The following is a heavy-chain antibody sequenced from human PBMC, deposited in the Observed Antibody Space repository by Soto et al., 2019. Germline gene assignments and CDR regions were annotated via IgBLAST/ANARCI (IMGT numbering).Heavy chain of an antibody. CDR2: IDQNGIT. J-gene: IGHJ6*02. CDR1: VDPIMSSKC. V-gene: IGHV4-4*03. Sequence: PPETLSLTCAGSVDPIMSSKCWTVLRQTPGKVLEWIGKIDQNGITNYNPSLESRVTILKDNSKNQLSLKLTSVTAVDSAVYYCARLNRDYYYYGMDVLGQGATVTVFS. CDR3: ARLNRDYYYYGMDV.